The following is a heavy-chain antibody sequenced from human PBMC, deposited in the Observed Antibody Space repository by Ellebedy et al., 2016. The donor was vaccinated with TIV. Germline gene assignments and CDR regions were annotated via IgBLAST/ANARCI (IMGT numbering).Heavy chain of an antibody. CDR3: ARDGPAYCGGDCYAFDC. Sequence: GGSLRLXXAASGFTFSSYTMGWVRQAPGKGLEWVSSISRTNTYIDYADSVKGRFTISRDNARNSLYLQMSSLGAEDTAIYYRARDGPAYCGGDCYAFDCWGQGTLVTVSS. CDR1: GFTFSSYT. D-gene: IGHD2-21*02. J-gene: IGHJ4*02. CDR2: ISRTNTYI. V-gene: IGHV3-21*01.